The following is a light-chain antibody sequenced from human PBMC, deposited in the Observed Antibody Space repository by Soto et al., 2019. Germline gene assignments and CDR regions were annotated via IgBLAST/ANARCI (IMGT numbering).Light chain of an antibody. V-gene: IGLV2-8*01. CDR3: SSYAGSNNRV. CDR2: EVS. CDR1: SSDVGGYNY. Sequence: LTQPPSASGSPGQSVTISCTGTSSDVGGYNYVSWYQQHPGKAPKLMIYEVSKRPSGVPDRFSGSKSGNTASLTVSGLQAEDEADYYCSSYAGSNNRVFGGGTKVTVL. J-gene: IGLJ3*02.